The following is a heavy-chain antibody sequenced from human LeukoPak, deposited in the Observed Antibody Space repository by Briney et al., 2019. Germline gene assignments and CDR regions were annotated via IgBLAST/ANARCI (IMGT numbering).Heavy chain of an antibody. CDR1: GYSFTSYW. V-gene: IGHV5-51*01. CDR3: ARGSGGGDLASGGYFFDF. Sequence: GESLKIYCNGSGYSFTSYWIGWVRPMPGKGLEWMGIIYPGYSDTRYSPSFQGHVTISADKSVSTAYVQWSSLKASDTAMYYCARGSGGGDLASGGYFFDFWGQGTLVTVSS. J-gene: IGHJ4*02. CDR2: IYPGYSDT. D-gene: IGHD3-10*01.